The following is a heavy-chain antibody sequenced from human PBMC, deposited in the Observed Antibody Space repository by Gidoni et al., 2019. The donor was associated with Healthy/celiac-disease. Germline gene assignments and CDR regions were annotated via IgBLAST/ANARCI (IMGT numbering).Heavy chain of an antibody. CDR1: GFTFSSYG. D-gene: IGHD6-19*01. Sequence: QPGRSLRLSCSASGFTFSSYGMHWVRQAPGKGLEWVAVIWYDGSNKYYADSVKGRFTISRDNSKNTLYLQMNSLRAEDTAVYYCARDLNVAGGGLGFDYWGQGTLVTVSS. CDR2: IWYDGSNK. CDR3: ARDLNVAGGGLGFDY. J-gene: IGHJ4*02. V-gene: IGHV3-33*01.